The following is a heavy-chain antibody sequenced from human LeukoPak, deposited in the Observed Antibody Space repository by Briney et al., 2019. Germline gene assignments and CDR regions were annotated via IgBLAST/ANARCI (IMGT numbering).Heavy chain of an antibody. V-gene: IGHV3-30*04. J-gene: IGHJ4*02. CDR1: GFTFANYV. Sequence: GGSLRLSCAASGFTFANYVTHWVRQAPGKGLEWVAVTSPDEGLKFYGDSVKGRFTISRDNSKNTLYLQMNSLRAEDTAVYYCAKDGSNWNMDYWGQGTLVTVSS. CDR3: AKDGSNWNMDY. D-gene: IGHD1-1*01. CDR2: TSPDEGLK.